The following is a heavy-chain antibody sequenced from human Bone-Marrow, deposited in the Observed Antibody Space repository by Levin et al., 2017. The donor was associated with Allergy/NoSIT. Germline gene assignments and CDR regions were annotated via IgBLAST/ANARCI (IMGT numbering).Heavy chain of an antibody. CDR2: ISASASTRGST. Sequence: GSLRLSCSVSGVSVSSYYWSWIRQPPGKGLEWIGYISASASTRGSTTYNPSLKSRVTISVDMSKNQVSLKLSSLTAADTAVYYCARDRFGMPSSPWGVNRYYYGMDVWGQGTTVTVSS. D-gene: IGHD3-10*01. CDR1: GVSVSSYY. CDR3: ARDRFGMPSSPWGVNRYYYGMDV. V-gene: IGHV4-59*02. J-gene: IGHJ6*02.